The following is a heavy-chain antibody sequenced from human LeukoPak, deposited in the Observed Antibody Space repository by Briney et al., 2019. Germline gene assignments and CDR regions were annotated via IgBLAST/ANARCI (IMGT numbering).Heavy chain of an antibody. CDR1: GFTFSSYG. J-gene: IGHJ5*02. CDR2: ISYDGSNK. V-gene: IGHV3-30*03. Sequence: GGSLRLSCAASGFTFSSYGMHWVRQAPGKGLEWVAVISYDGSNKYYADSVKGRFTISRDNSKNTLYLQMNSLRAEDTAVYYCARVTGEAPDWFDPWGQGTLVTVSS. D-gene: IGHD3-10*01. CDR3: ARVTGEAPDWFDP.